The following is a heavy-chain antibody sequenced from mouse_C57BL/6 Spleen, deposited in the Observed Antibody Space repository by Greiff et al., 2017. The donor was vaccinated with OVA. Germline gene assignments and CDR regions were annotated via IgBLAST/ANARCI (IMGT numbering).Heavy chain of an antibody. J-gene: IGHJ1*03. V-gene: IGHV5-4*03. CDR1: GFTFSSYA. CDR2: ISDGGSYT. Sequence: DVMLVESGGGLVKPGGSLKLSCAASGFTFSSYAMSWVRQTPEKRLEWVATISDGGSYTYYPDNVKGRFTISRDNAKNNLYLQMSHLKSEDTAMYYCASREYFDVWGTGTTVTVSS. D-gene: IGHD3-3*01. CDR3: ASREYFDV.